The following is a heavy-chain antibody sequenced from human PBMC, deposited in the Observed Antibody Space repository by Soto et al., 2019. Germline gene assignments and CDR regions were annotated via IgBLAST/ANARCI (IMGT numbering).Heavy chain of an antibody. CDR2: INPSGGST. V-gene: IGHV1-46*01. CDR3: ARVDGGVGASTPFDY. Sequence: ASVKVSCKASGYTFTSYYMHWVRQAPGQGLEWMGIINPSGGSTSYAQKFQGRVTMTRDTSTSTVYMELSSLRSEDTAVYYCARVDGGVGASTPFDYWGQGTLVTVSS. J-gene: IGHJ4*02. D-gene: IGHD1-26*01. CDR1: GYTFTSYY.